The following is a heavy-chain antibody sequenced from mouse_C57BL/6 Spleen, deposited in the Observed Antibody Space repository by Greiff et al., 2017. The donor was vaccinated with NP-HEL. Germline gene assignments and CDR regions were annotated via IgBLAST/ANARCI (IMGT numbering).Heavy chain of an antibody. Sequence: QVQLQQPGAELVRPGSSVKLSCKASGYTFTSYWMHWVKQRPKQGLEWIGNIDPSDSDTHYTQKFKDKATLTVDKAYSTAYMQLSRLTSDDSAVYYCARRCGSSFWYFDVWGTGTTVTVSS. D-gene: IGHD1-1*01. J-gene: IGHJ1*03. CDR3: ARRCGSSFWYFDV. CDR2: IDPSDSDT. CDR1: GYTFTSYW. V-gene: IGHV1-52*01.